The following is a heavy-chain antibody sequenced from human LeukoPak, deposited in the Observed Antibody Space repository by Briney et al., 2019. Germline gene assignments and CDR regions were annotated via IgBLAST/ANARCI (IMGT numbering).Heavy chain of an antibody. CDR1: GGSISSSSYY. CDR2: VYYTGAS. V-gene: IGHV4-39*07. Sequence: SETLSLTCTVSGGSISSSSYYWGWIHQPPGKGLEWIGSVYYTGASYYNPSLKSRVTISIDTSKKHFSLKLTSVTAADTAVYYCARGAPPQNWGQGTLVTVSS. CDR3: ARGAPPQN. J-gene: IGHJ4*02.